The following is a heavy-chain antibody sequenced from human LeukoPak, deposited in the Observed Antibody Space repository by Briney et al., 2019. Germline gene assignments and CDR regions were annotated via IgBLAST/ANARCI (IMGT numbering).Heavy chain of an antibody. Sequence: GGSLRLSCAASGFIFSSNAMSWVRQAPGKGLEWVAFIRYDGSNKYYADSVKGRFTISRDNSKNTLYLQMNSLRAEDTAVYYCARGSKLLWFGELLDWGQGTLVTVSS. V-gene: IGHV3-30*02. J-gene: IGHJ4*02. D-gene: IGHD3-10*01. CDR2: IRYDGSNK. CDR1: GFIFSSNA. CDR3: ARGSKLLWFGELLD.